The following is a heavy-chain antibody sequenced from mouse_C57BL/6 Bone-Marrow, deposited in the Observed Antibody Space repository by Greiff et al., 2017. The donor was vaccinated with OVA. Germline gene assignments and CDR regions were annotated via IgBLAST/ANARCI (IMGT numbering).Heavy chain of an antibody. Sequence: VQLQQPGAELVRPGTSVKLSCKASGYTFTSYWMHWVKQRPGQGLEWIGVIDPSDSYTNYNQKFKGKATLTVDTSSSTAYMQLSSLTSEDSAVYYCAPLPYYFDYWGQGTTLTVSS. CDR2: IDPSDSYT. J-gene: IGHJ2*01. V-gene: IGHV1-59*01. CDR3: APLPYYFDY. CDR1: GYTFTSYW.